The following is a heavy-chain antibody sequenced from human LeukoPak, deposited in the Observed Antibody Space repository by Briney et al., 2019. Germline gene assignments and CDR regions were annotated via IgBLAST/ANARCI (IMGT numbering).Heavy chain of an antibody. CDR2: INPNSGGT. CDR1: GYTFTGYY. J-gene: IGHJ4*02. CDR3: ARVYSSSSPTDY. D-gene: IGHD6-6*01. V-gene: IGHV1-2*06. Sequence: ASVKVSCKASGYTFTGYYMHWVRQAPGQGLEWMGRINPNSGGTNYAQKFQGRVTMTRDTSISTAYMELSRLRSDDTAVYYCARVYSSSSPTDYWGQGALVTVSS.